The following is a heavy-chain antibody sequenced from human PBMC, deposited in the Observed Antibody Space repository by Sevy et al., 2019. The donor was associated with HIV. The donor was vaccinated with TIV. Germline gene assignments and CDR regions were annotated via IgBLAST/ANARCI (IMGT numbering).Heavy chain of an antibody. J-gene: IGHJ4*02. D-gene: IGHD3-22*01. CDR1: GGSVSSGSYY. CDR2: IYYSGSK. Sequence: SETLSLTCTVSGGSVSSGSYYWSWIRQPPGKGLEWIGYIYYSGSKNYNPSLKSRVTISVDTSKNQFSLKLSSVTAAYTAVYYCARGHSYYYDSSGYYILGYYFDYWGQGTLVTVSS. V-gene: IGHV4-61*01. CDR3: ARGHSYYYDSSGYYILGYYFDY.